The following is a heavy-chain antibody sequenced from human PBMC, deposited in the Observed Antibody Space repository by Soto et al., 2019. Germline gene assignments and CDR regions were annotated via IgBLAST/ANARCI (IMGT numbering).Heavy chain of an antibody. D-gene: IGHD6-13*01. CDR1: GYNFTRFG. V-gene: IGHV1-18*01. J-gene: IGHJ6*02. CDR3: EREVQQLAQEDYYQFNGMDV. Sequence: QFQLVQSGAEVKKRGASVKVSCKAAGYNFTRFGISWVRQAPGHGLEWMGWMGDHSGHTRQAQKFQGRLTMTTDASINTAYIDLRSVTSDDTALYYCEREVQQLAQEDYYQFNGMDVWGQGTTVIV. CDR2: MGDHSGHT.